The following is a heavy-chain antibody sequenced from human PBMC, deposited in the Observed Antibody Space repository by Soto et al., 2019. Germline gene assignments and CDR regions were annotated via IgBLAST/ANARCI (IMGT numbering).Heavy chain of an antibody. J-gene: IGHJ6*02. CDR2: FDPEDGET. D-gene: IGHD3-10*01. V-gene: IGHV1-24*01. CDR1: GYTLTELS. CDR3: ATASFGSSVIDYGMDV. Sequence: ASVKVSCKVSGYTLTELSMHWVRQAPGKGLEWMGGFDPEDGETIYAQKFQGRVTMTEDTSTDTAYMELSSLRSEDTAVYYCATASFGSSVIDYGMDVWGQGTTVTVSS.